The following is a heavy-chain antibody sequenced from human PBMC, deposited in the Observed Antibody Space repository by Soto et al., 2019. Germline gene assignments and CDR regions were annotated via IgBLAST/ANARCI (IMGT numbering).Heavy chain of an antibody. CDR1: GGSISSSSYY. Sequence: SETLSLTCTVSGGSISSSSYYWGWIRQPPGKGLEWIGSIYYSGSTYYNPSLKSRVTISVDTSKNQFSLKLSSVTAADTAVYYCARHPYSSSWYYYYYYGMDVWGQGTTVTVSS. CDR2: IYYSGST. CDR3: ARHPYSSSWYYYYYYGMDV. D-gene: IGHD6-13*01. J-gene: IGHJ6*02. V-gene: IGHV4-39*01.